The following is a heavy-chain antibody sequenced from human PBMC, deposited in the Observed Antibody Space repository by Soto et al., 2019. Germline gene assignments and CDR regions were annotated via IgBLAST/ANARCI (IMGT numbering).Heavy chain of an antibody. D-gene: IGHD1-7*01. CDR1: GFTFSSYW. CDR2: IKQDGSEK. J-gene: IGHJ6*03. V-gene: IGHV3-7*01. CDR3: ARDSVAYNWNYLDYMDV. Sequence: GGSLRLSCAASGFTFSSYWMSWVRQAPGKGLEWVANIKQDGSEKYYVDSVKGRFTISRDNAKNSLYLQMNSLRAEDTAVYYCARDSVAYNWNYLDYMDVWGKGTTVTVSS.